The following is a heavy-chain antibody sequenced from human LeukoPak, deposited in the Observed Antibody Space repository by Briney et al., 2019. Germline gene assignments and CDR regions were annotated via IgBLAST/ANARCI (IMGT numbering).Heavy chain of an antibody. Sequence: SVKVSCKASGGTFSSYTISWVRQAPVQLLEWLGRIFPILGIANYAQKFQGRVTITADKSTSTAYMELSSLRSEDTAVYYCASSLGEHCSSTSCYGGYVDYWGQGTLVTVSS. J-gene: IGHJ4*02. D-gene: IGHD2-2*01. CDR3: ASSLGEHCSSTSCYGGYVDY. CDR1: GGTFSSYT. CDR2: IFPILGIA. V-gene: IGHV1-69*02.